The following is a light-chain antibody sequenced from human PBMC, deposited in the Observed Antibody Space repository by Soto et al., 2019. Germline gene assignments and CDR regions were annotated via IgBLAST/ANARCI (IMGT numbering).Light chain of an antibody. CDR1: SNYVGGYNY. J-gene: IGLJ1*01. CDR2: EVS. V-gene: IGLV2-14*01. CDR3: SSYTTSSPYV. Sequence: QSALTQPASVSGSPGQSITISCTGTSNYVGGYNYVSWYQQHPGKAPKLVIYEVSHRPSGISDRFSGSKSGNTASLTISGLQVEDEAEYYCSSYTTSSPYVFGPGTKLTVL.